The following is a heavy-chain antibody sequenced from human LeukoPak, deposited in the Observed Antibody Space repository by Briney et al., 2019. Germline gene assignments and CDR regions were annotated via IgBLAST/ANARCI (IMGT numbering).Heavy chain of an antibody. CDR1: GFTFSSYW. V-gene: IGHV3-7*01. D-gene: IGHD7-27*01. J-gene: IGHJ4*02. CDR3: ARMKNWGLWDY. CDR2: IKEEVSEK. Sequence: PGGSLRLSCAASGFTFSSYWMSWVRQVPGRGVEWVANIKEEVSEKYYADSVKGRFTISRDNAKNSLYLQMNSLRVEDTALYYCARMKNWGLWDYWGQGTLVTVSS.